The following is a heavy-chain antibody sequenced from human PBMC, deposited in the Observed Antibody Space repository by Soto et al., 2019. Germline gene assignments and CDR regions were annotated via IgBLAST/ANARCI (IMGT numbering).Heavy chain of an antibody. V-gene: IGHV4-34*01. J-gene: IGHJ4*02. CDR3: ARKSRFDC. Sequence: SEALSLTCAVYCGSFSGYYWSWIRQPPGKGLEWIGEINHSGSTNYNPSLKSRVTMSVDTSKNQFSLKLSSVTAADTAVYYCARKSRFDCWGQGTLVTVS. CDR1: CGSFSGYY. CDR2: INHSGST.